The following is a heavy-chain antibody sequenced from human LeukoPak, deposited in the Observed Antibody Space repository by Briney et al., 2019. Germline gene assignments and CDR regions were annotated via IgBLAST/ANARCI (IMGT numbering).Heavy chain of an antibody. CDR2: IYYSGST. Sequence: SETLSLTCTVSGGSISSYYWSWIRQLPGKGLEWIGYIYYSGSTNYNPSLKSRVTISVDTSKNQFSLKLSSVTAADTAVYYCARDSILTGSYYYYMDVWGKGTTVTVSS. V-gene: IGHV4-59*01. D-gene: IGHD3-9*01. CDR1: GGSISSYY. CDR3: ARDSILTGSYYYYMDV. J-gene: IGHJ6*03.